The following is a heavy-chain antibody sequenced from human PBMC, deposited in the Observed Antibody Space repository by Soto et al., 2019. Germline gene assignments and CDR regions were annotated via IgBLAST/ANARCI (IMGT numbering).Heavy chain of an antibody. CDR1: GITFSGSA. Sequence: GGSLRLSCAASGITFSGSAMHWVRQASGKGLEWVGRIRSKANSYATAYGASVEGRFTISRDDSKNTAYLQMNSLITEDTAVYYCARSALDDDGYHYLDSWGQGTLVTVSS. V-gene: IGHV3-73*01. CDR2: IRSKANSYAT. D-gene: IGHD5-18*01. CDR3: ARSALDDDGYHYLDS. J-gene: IGHJ5*01.